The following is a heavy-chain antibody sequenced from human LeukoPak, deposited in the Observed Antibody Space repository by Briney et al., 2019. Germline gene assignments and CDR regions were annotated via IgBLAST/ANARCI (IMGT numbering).Heavy chain of an antibody. Sequence: PSETLSLTCTVSGGSISSYYWSWLRQPPGKGLEWIGYIFYTGSANYNPSLKSRVTMSADTSKNQFSLRLGSVTAADTAVYFCARTDLRKAAADYWGQGNLVTVSS. CDR2: IFYTGSA. CDR3: ARTDLRKAAADY. D-gene: IGHD6-25*01. V-gene: IGHV4-59*01. CDR1: GGSISSYY. J-gene: IGHJ4*02.